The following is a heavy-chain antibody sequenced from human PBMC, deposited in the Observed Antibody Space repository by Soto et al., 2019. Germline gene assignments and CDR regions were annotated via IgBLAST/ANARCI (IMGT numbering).Heavy chain of an antibody. D-gene: IGHD3-10*01. CDR2: ISSSSSTI. V-gene: IGHV3-48*01. CDR3: ARDGVKLWFGELSSNWFDP. CDR1: GFTFSSYS. J-gene: IGHJ5*02. Sequence: GGSLRLSCAASGFTFSSYSMNWVRQAPGKGLEWVSYISSSSSTIYYADSVKGRFTISRDNAKNSLYLQMNSLRAEDTAVYYCARDGVKLWFGELSSNWFDPWGQGTLVTVSS.